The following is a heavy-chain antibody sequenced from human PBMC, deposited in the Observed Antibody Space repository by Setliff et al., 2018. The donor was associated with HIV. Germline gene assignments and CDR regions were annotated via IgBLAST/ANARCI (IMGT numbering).Heavy chain of an antibody. Sequence: ASVMVSCKASGYTFTSYGISWVRQAPGQGLEWMGWISAFNGNTNYAQKLRGRVTMTTDTSTSTAYMELRSLRSDDTAVYYCARAVGYCSSTICYGAWYFDLWGRGTLVTVSS. D-gene: IGHD2-2*01. CDR1: GYTFTSYG. CDR3: ARAVGYCSSTICYGAWYFDL. J-gene: IGHJ2*01. CDR2: ISAFNGNT. V-gene: IGHV1-18*01.